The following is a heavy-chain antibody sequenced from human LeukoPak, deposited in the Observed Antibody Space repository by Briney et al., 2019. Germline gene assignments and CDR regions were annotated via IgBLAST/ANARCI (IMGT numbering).Heavy chain of an antibody. Sequence: ASVKVSCKASGYTFTSYGISWVRQAPGQGLEWMGWISAYNGNTNYAQKLQGRVTMTTDTSTSTAYMELRSLRSDDTAVYYCARVHYYDSSGYYYESFDYWGQGTLVTVSS. J-gene: IGHJ4*02. CDR1: GYTFTSYG. CDR2: ISAYNGNT. D-gene: IGHD3-22*01. CDR3: ARVHYYDSSGYYYESFDY. V-gene: IGHV1-18*01.